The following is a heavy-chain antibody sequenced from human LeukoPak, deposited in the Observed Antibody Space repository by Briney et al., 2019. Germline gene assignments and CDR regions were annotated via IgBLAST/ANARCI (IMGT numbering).Heavy chain of an antibody. CDR1: GYTFTTYG. CDR3: ARDGTSSRYVY. Sequence: GASVKVSCKASGYTFTTYGISWVRQAPGQGLEWMGWSSAYNGKTTYAQKFQGRVTMTTDTSTTTAYMELRSLRSDDTAVYYCARDGTSSRYVYWGQGTLVTVSS. J-gene: IGHJ4*02. D-gene: IGHD6-13*01. CDR2: SSAYNGKT. V-gene: IGHV1-18*01.